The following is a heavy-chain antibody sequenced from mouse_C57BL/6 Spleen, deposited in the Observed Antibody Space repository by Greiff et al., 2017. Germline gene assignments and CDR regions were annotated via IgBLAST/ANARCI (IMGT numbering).Heavy chain of an antibody. CDR2: IRNKANNHAP. J-gene: IGHJ3*01. CDR3: TKAYDYDETGFAY. D-gene: IGHD2-4*01. V-gene: IGHV6-6*01. CDR1: GFTFSDAW. Sequence: VQLKESGGGLVQPGGSMKLSCAASGFTFSDAWMDWVRQSPEKGLEWVADIRNKANNHAPYYAVSVKGRFTISRDDSKSSVYLQMNSLRAEDTGIYYCTKAYDYDETGFAYWGQGTLVTVSA.